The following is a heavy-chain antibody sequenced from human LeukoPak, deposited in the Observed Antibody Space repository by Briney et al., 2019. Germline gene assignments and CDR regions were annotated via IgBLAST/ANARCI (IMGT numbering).Heavy chain of an antibody. V-gene: IGHV4-34*01. D-gene: IGHD3-10*01. Sequence: SETLSLTCAVYGGSFSGYYWSWIRQPPGKGLEWVGEINHSGSTNYNPSLKSRVTISVDTSKNQFSLKLSSVTAADTAVYYCAREKSMVRGVIKGPYNWFDPWGQGTLVTVSS. CDR2: INHSGST. CDR3: AREKSMVRGVIKGPYNWFDP. J-gene: IGHJ5*02. CDR1: GGSFSGYY.